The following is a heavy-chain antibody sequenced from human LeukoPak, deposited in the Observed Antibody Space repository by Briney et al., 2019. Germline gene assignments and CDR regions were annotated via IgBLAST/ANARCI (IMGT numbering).Heavy chain of an antibody. CDR1: GFTFSSYA. J-gene: IGHJ4*02. V-gene: IGHV3-23*01. D-gene: IGHD3-10*01. CDR2: ISGSGGST. Sequence: AGGSLRLSCAASGFTFSSYAMSWVRQAPGKGLEWVSAISGSGGSTYYADSVKGRFTISRDNSKNTLYLQMNSLRAEDTAVYYCAKIPWAYGQLSDYWGQGTLVTVSS. CDR3: AKIPWAYGQLSDY.